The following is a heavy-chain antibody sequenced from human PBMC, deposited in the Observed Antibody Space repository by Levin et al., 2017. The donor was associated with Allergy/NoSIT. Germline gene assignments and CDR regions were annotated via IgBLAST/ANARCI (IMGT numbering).Heavy chain of an antibody. CDR1: GYSFTNYW. J-gene: IGHJ3*02. Sequence: KGGESLKISCKGSGYSFTNYWIGWVRQMPGKGLEWMGIIYPGDSDTTYSPSFQGQVTISADKSISTAYLQWSSLKASDTAMYYCARHRLPPETAMVPRNAFDMWGQGTMVTVSS. D-gene: IGHD5-18*01. CDR2: IYPGDSDT. V-gene: IGHV5-51*01. CDR3: ARHRLPPETAMVPRNAFDM.